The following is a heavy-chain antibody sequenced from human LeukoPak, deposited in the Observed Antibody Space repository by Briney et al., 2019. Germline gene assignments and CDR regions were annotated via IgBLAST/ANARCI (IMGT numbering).Heavy chain of an antibody. CDR3: ASAAVAGTFDY. CDR1: GFTFSSYW. CDR2: INSDGSST. D-gene: IGHD6-19*01. Sequence: GGSLRLSCAASGFTFSSYWMHWVRQAPGKGLVWVSRINSDGSSTSYADSVKGRFTISRDNAKNTLYLQMNSLRAEDTAVYYCASAAVAGTFDYWGQGTLVTVSS. V-gene: IGHV3-74*01. J-gene: IGHJ4*02.